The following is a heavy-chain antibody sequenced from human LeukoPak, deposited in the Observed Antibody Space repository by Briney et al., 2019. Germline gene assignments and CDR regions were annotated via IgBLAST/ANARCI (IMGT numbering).Heavy chain of an antibody. CDR1: GFIFSTYS. Sequence: GGSLRLSCVASGFIFSTYSMHWARQAPGKGLEYVSAISSDGGVTYYANSVKGRSIISRDNSKNTLYLQMGSLRGEDMAVYYCARAGYGGGIVYYGMDVWGQGTTVTVSS. CDR3: ARAGYGGGIVYYGMDV. J-gene: IGHJ6*02. D-gene: IGHD5-12*01. CDR2: ISSDGGVT. V-gene: IGHV3-64*01.